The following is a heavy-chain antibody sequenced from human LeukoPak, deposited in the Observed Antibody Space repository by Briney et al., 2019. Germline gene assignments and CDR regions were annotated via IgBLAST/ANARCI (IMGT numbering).Heavy chain of an antibody. CDR2: ISAYNGNT. CDR1: GYTFTGYY. D-gene: IGHD3-3*01. CDR3: ARGYYTGTLDY. J-gene: IGHJ4*02. Sequence: GASVKVSCKASGYTFTGYYMHWVRQAPGQGLEWMGWISAYNGNTNYAQKLQGRVTMTTDTSTSTAYMELRSLRSDDTAVYYCARGYYTGTLDYWGQGTLVTVSS. V-gene: IGHV1-18*04.